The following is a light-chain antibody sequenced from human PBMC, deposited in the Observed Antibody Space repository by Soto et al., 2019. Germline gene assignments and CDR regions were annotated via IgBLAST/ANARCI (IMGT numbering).Light chain of an antibody. CDR3: ETWDSHTHDGV. V-gene: IGLV4-60*02. CDR1: SGHSNYI. CDR2: LEGSGNY. J-gene: IGLJ3*02. Sequence: QSVLTQSSSASASLGSSVTLTCTLSSGHSNYIIAWHQQQPGKAPRYLMKLEGSGNYNKGSGVPDRFSGSSSGADRYLTIAHLPLDEEADYYGETWDSHTHDGVFGGGTKLTVL.